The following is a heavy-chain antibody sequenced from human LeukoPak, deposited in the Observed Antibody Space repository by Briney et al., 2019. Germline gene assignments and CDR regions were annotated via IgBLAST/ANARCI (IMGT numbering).Heavy chain of an antibody. CDR2: MNPNSGNT. J-gene: IGHJ6*02. CDR1: GYTFTSYD. D-gene: IGHD6-19*01. Sequence: ASVKVSCKASGYTFTSYDINWVRQATGQGLEWMGWMNPNSGNTGYAQKFQGRVTMTRNTSISTAYMELSSLRSEDTAVYYCARLLHSSGWTYYYYGMDVWGQGTTVTVSS. V-gene: IGHV1-8*01. CDR3: ARLLHSSGWTYYYYGMDV.